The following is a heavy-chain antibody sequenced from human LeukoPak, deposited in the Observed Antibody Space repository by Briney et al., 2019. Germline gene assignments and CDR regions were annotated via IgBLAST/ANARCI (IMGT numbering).Heavy chain of an antibody. CDR1: GGSFSGYY. CDR3: ARVVLSSTMVRGVKDPNDY. Sequence: SETLSLTCAVYGGSFSGYYWSWIRRPPGKGLEWIGEINHSGSTNYNPSLKSRVTISVDTSKNQFSLKLSSVTAADTAVYYCARVVLSSTMVRGVKDPNDYWGQGTLVTVSS. V-gene: IGHV4-34*01. D-gene: IGHD3-10*01. J-gene: IGHJ4*02. CDR2: INHSGST.